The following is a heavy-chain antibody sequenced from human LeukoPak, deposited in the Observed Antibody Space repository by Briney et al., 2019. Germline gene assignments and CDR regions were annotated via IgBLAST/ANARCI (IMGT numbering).Heavy chain of an antibody. CDR1: GFTFSSYS. J-gene: IGHJ4*02. CDR2: ISSSSSTI. V-gene: IGHV3-48*01. Sequence: GGSLRLSCAASGFTFSSYSMNWVRQAPGKGLERVSYISSSSSTIYYADSVKGRFTISRDNAKNSLYLQMNSLRAEDTAVYYCAKDLGYYYDSSGYLDYWGQGTLVTISS. D-gene: IGHD3-22*01. CDR3: AKDLGYYYDSSGYLDY.